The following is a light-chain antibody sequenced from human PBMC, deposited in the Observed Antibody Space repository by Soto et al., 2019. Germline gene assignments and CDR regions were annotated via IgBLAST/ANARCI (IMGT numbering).Light chain of an antibody. CDR2: EVS. J-gene: IGLJ1*01. CDR1: SSDVGSYNL. CDR3: CSYAGSSTYV. V-gene: IGLV2-23*02. Sequence: QSALSQPASVSGSPGQSITISCTGTSSDVGSYNLVSWYQQHPGKAPKVMIYEVSKRPSGVSNRFSGSKSGNTASLTISGVQAEDEADYYCCSYAGSSTYVFGTGTKVTVL.